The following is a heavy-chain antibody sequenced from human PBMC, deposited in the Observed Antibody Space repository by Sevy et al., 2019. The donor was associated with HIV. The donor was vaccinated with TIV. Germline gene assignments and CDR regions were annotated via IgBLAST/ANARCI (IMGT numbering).Heavy chain of an antibody. CDR2: IYYSGST. CDR3: ARRSGYDSRYFDY. V-gene: IGHV4-59*01. CDR1: GGSISSYY. Sequence: SETLSLTCTVSGGSISSYYWSWIRQPPGKGLEWIGYIYYSGSTNYNPSLKSRVTISVDTSKNQFSLKLSSVTAADTAVYYCARRSGYDSRYFDYWGQGTLVTVSS. J-gene: IGHJ4*02. D-gene: IGHD5-12*01.